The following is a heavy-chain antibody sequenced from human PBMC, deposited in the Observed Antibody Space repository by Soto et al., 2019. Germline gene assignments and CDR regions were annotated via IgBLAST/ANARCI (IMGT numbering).Heavy chain of an antibody. J-gene: IGHJ6*02. CDR1: GYTFTSYY. Sequence: GASVKVSCKASGYTFTSYYMHWVRQAPGQGLEWMGIINPSGGSTSCAQKFQGRVTMTRDTSTSTVYMELSSLRSEDTAVYYCAKSIAVAGTPYYYYYGMDVWGQGTTVTVSS. D-gene: IGHD6-19*01. CDR3: AKSIAVAGTPYYYYYGMDV. V-gene: IGHV1-46*01. CDR2: INPSGGST.